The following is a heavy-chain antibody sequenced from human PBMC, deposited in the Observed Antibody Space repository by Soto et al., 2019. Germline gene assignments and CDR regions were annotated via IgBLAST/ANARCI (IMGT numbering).Heavy chain of an antibody. CDR1: GGSISSGGYY. D-gene: IGHD5-18*01. CDR3: ASRDVDTTLVGNDY. CDR2: IYYSGTT. V-gene: IGHV4-31*03. Sequence: QVHLQESGPGLVKPSQTLALTYTVSGGSISSGGYYWYWVRQHPEKGLEWIGFIYYSGTTYYNPSLKSRVTMSVDTSKNQFSLKLRSVTAADTAVYYCASRDVDTTLVGNDYWGQGSLVVVSS. J-gene: IGHJ4*02.